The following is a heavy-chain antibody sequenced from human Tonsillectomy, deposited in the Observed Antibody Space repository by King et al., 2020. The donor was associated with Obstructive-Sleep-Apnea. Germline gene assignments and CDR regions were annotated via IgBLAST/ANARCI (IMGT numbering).Heavy chain of an antibody. J-gene: IGHJ6*02. CDR1: GGTFSSYA. V-gene: IGHV1-69*01. CDR3: ARGGRGLRWHHYYYGMDV. D-gene: IGHD4-23*01. Sequence: QLVQSGAEVKKPGSSVKVSCKASGGTFSSYAISWVRQAPGQGLEWMGGIIPIFGTANYAQKFQGRVTITADESTSTAYMELSSLRSEDTAVYYCARGGRGLRWHHYYYGMDVWGQGTTVTVSS. CDR2: IIPIFGTA.